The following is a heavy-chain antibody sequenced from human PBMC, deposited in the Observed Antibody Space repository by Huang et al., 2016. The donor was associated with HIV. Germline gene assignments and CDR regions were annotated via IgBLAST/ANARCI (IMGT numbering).Heavy chain of an antibody. CDR3: ARTRAYSYGSDAFDI. CDR2: MTSSCNSL. Sequence: QVQLVESGGGVVKPGGSLRLSCAASGFRFSDYYMNWIRQASGKGVEGGSYMTSSCNSLYYADSVKGRFTISRDNTRNSLYLQMTSLRAEDMAVYYCARTRAYSYGSDAFDIWGQGTMVTVSS. D-gene: IGHD5-18*01. J-gene: IGHJ3*02. V-gene: IGHV3-11*04. CDR1: GFRFSDYY.